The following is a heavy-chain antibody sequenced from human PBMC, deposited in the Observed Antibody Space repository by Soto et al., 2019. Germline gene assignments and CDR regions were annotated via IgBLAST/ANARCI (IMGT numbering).Heavy chain of an antibody. V-gene: IGHV4-59*01. CDR3: ARDSGVRGAQWFDP. CDR2: IYYSGST. J-gene: IGHJ5*02. D-gene: IGHD3-10*01. CDR1: GGSTSPYY. Sequence: SETLFLTCTVSGGSTSPYYWSWIRQPPGKGLEWIGYIYYSGSTNYNPSLKSRVTISVDTSKNQFSLKLSSVTAADTAVYYCARDSGVRGAQWFDPWGQGTLVTVS.